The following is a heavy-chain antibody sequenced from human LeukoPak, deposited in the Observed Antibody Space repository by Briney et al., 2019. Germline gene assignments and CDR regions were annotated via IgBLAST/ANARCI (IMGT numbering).Heavy chain of an antibody. CDR2: IYYTGSV. J-gene: IGHJ6*02. V-gene: IGHV4-34*09. Sequence: PSETLSLTCAVYGGSFSGYYWSWIRQPPGEGLEWIGYIYYTGSVDYNASLKSRLTISLDTSKNRFSLKLNSVTAADTAVYYCARDHSYYFGSQTSTLDVWGQGTAVTVSS. D-gene: IGHD3-10*01. CDR1: GGSFSGYY. CDR3: ARDHSYYFGSQTSTLDV.